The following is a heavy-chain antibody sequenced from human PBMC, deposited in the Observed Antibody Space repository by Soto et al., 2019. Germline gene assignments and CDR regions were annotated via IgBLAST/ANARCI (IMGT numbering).Heavy chain of an antibody. CDR2: ISAYNGNT. CDR1: GYTFTSYG. Sequence: ASVKVSCKASGYTFTSYGISWLLQAPGQGLEWMGWISAYNGNTNYAQKLQGRVTMTTDTSTSTAYMELRSLRSDDTAVYYCAREVVPASNWFDPWGQGTLVTVSS. J-gene: IGHJ5*02. D-gene: IGHD2-2*01. CDR3: AREVVPASNWFDP. V-gene: IGHV1-18*01.